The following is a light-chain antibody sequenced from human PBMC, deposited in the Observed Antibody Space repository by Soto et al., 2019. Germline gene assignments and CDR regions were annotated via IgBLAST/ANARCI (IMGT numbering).Light chain of an antibody. J-gene: IGLJ2*01. CDR1: SSNIGSNT. CDR3: AAWDDSLSGVV. Sequence: QSVLTQPPSASGTPGQRVIISCSGSSSNIGSNTANWYQHLPGTAPKLLIFSDDQRPSGVPDRFSGSKSGTSASLAISGLQSEDEADYYCAAWDDSLSGVVFGGGTKLTDL. V-gene: IGLV1-44*01. CDR2: SDD.